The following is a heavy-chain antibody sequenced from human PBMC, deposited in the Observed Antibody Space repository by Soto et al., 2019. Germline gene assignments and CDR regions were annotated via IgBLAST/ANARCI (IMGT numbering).Heavy chain of an antibody. J-gene: IGHJ4*02. Sequence: QVQLVESGGGVVQPGKSLRLSCAASGFTFSSNGMHWVRQAPGKGLEWVAVISSDGSNKYYANSMKGRFTISRDNSKNTLYLQMNSLRPEDTAVYYCAKACPTGINCFYSDYWGQGTLVTVSS. D-gene: IGHD1-20*01. CDR1: GFTFSSNG. CDR3: AKACPTGINCFYSDY. V-gene: IGHV3-30*18. CDR2: ISSDGSNK.